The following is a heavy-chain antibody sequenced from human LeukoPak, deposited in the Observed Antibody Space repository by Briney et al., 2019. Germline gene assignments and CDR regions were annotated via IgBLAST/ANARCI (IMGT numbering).Heavy chain of an antibody. CDR1: GYTFISYG. CDR3: ARDKGMVGYCSGGSCYWPFDY. D-gene: IGHD2-15*01. V-gene: IGHV1-18*01. J-gene: IGHJ4*02. Sequence: ASVKVSCKTSGYTFISYGISWVRQAPGQGLEWMGWISAYNGNTNYAQKFRGRVSMTTDTSTSTAYMELRSLRADDTAVYHCARDKGMVGYCSGGSCYWPFDYWGQGTLVIVSP. CDR2: ISAYNGNT.